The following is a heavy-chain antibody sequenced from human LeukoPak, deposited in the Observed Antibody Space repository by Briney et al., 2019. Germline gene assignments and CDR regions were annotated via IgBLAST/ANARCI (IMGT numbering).Heavy chain of an antibody. CDR2: IDPNNGDT. V-gene: IGHV1-2*02. CDR1: GYTFTHFY. D-gene: IGHD4/OR15-4a*01. Sequence: ASLTVSCKASGYTFTHFYIHWVRQAPGQGLEWLGWIDPNNGDTDYAQTFQGRVTMTRDTSMDTVYMQVASLRCDDTAVYYCAANVETRRGDFDIWGQGTLVTVSS. CDR3: AANVETRRGDFDI. J-gene: IGHJ3*02.